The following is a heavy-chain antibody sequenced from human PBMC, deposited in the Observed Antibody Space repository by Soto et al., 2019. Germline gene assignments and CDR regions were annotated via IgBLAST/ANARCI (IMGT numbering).Heavy chain of an antibody. J-gene: IGHJ4*02. D-gene: IGHD2-15*01. CDR2: IRYDGSNK. Sequence: QVQLVESGGGVVQPGRSLRLSCAASGFTFSSYGMHWVRQAPGKGLEWVAVIRYDGSNKYYADSVKGRFTISRDNSKNTLYLQMNSLRAEDTAVYYCARDQYCSGGSCYYFDYWGQGTLVTVSS. V-gene: IGHV3-33*01. CDR3: ARDQYCSGGSCYYFDY. CDR1: GFTFSSYG.